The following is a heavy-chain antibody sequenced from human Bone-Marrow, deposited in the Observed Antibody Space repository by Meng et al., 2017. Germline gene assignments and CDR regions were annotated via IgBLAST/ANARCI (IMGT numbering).Heavy chain of an antibody. CDR3: AGDFDY. CDR1: GFTFSDYS. V-gene: IGHV3-11*04. CDR2: ISSSGNTI. Sequence: VRLVGSGGGLVKPGGSLRISCAASGFTFSDYSMSWIRQAPGKGLEWISYISSSGNTIYYADSVKGRFTISRDNAKNSLYLQMNGLRAEDTAVYYCAGDFDYWGQGTLVTVSS. J-gene: IGHJ4*02.